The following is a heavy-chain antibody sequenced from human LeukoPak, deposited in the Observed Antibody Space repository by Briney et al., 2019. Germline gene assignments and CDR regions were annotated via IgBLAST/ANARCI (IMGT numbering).Heavy chain of an antibody. V-gene: IGHV4-39*07. CDR1: GGSISSSSYY. J-gene: IGHJ4*02. CDR2: IYYSGST. Sequence: PSETLSLTCTVSGGSISSSSYYWGWIRQPPGKGLEWIGSIYYSGSTYYNPSLKSRVTMSVDTSKNQFSLEVSSVTAADTAVYYCARDGGYCSGGSCYSTYFDYWGQGTLVTVSS. D-gene: IGHD2-15*01. CDR3: ARDGGYCSGGSCYSTYFDY.